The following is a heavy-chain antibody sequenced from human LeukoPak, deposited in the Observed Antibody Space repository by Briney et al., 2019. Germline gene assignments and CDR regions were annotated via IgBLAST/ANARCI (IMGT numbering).Heavy chain of an antibody. V-gene: IGHV3-7*01. CDR1: GFIFSDYW. J-gene: IGHJ6*02. CDR2: IKRDGSEK. Sequence: GGSLRLSCAASGFIFSDYWMTWVRLAPGKGLEWVANIKRDGSEKYYVDSVKGRSTISRDNAKNSLYLQMNSLRAEDTAVYYCARAPRYQLLPYYYYGMDVWGQGTTVTVSS. CDR3: ARAPRYQLLPYYYYGMDV. D-gene: IGHD2-2*01.